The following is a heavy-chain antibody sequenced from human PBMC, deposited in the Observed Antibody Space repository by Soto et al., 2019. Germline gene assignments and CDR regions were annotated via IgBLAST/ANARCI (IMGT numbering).Heavy chain of an antibody. D-gene: IGHD2-2*01. Sequence: QLQLQESGPGLVKPSETLSLTCTVSGGSISSSSYYWGWIRQPPGKGLEWIGSIYYSGSTYYNPSLKSRVTISVDTSKNQFSLKLSSVTAADTAVYYCARDGVVPAAIYYYYGMDVWGQGTTVTVSS. CDR1: GGSISSSSYY. CDR3: ARDGVVPAAIYYYYGMDV. V-gene: IGHV4-39*02. CDR2: IYYSGST. J-gene: IGHJ6*02.